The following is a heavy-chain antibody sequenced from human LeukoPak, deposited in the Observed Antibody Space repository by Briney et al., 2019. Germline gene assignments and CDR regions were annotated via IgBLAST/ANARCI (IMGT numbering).Heavy chain of an antibody. CDR2: IIPILGIA. D-gene: IGHD3-22*01. V-gene: IGHV1-69*04. Sequence: SVKVSCKASGGTFSSYAISWVRQAPGQGLEWMGRIIPILGIANYAQKFQGRVTITTDNSTSTAYMELSSLRSEDTAVYYCARGPHGVYYYDSSGYYLFYWGQGTLVTVSS. J-gene: IGHJ4*02. CDR1: GGTFSSYA. CDR3: ARGPHGVYYYDSSGYYLFY.